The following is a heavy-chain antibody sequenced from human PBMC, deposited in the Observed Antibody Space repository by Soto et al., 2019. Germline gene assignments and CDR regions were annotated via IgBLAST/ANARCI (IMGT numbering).Heavy chain of an antibody. Sequence: QVQLQESGPGLVKPSETLSLTCIVSGDSTSNYYWSWIRQAPGKGLEWIGEIYSSGSTNYSPSLKSRAPISIDTSKNQLALRLTSVTAADTAVYYCARGGVSRAYCGADCYYTWLDTWGQGTLVTVSP. J-gene: IGHJ5*02. V-gene: IGHV4-59*01. CDR2: IYSSGST. CDR3: ARGGVSRAYCGADCYYTWLDT. D-gene: IGHD2-21*02. CDR1: GDSTSNYY.